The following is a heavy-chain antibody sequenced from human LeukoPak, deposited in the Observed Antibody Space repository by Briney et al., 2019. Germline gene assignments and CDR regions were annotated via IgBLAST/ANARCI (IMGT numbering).Heavy chain of an antibody. V-gene: IGHV3-23*01. D-gene: IGHD3-22*01. CDR2: ISASGGST. Sequence: GGSLRLSCAASGFTFSSYAMSWVRQAPGKGLEWVSGISASGGSTIYADSVKGRFTISRDNSKNTLYLQMNSLRAEDTAVYCCAKSYYYDSSGYYPYWGQGTLVTVSS. CDR3: AKSYYYDSSGYYPY. J-gene: IGHJ4*02. CDR1: GFTFSSYA.